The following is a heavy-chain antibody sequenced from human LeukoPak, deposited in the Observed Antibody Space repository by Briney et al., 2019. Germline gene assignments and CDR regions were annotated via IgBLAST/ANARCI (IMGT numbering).Heavy chain of an antibody. D-gene: IGHD2-2*01. CDR2: IYHSGST. Sequence: PSETLSLTCAVYGGSFSGYYWSWIRQPPGKGLEWIGYIYHSGSTYYNPSLKSRVTISVDRSKNQFSLKLSSVTAADTAVYYCARVRVVVVVPAAQKKYYFDYWGQGTLVTVSS. V-gene: IGHV4-34*01. CDR1: GGSFSGYY. J-gene: IGHJ4*02. CDR3: ARVRVVVVVPAAQKKYYFDY.